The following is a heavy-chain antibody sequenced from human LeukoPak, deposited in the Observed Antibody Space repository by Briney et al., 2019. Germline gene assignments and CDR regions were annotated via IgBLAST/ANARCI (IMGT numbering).Heavy chain of an antibody. V-gene: IGHV4-59*01. CDR2: IYYTGAT. CDR3: ARAGYSYGTGYYFDY. D-gene: IGHD5-18*01. Sequence: SDTLSLTCTVSGGSFSSYYWSWIRLPPGQCLEWIGYIYYTGATYYNPSLKSRVTISLDTSKNQFSLKLSSVTAADAAVYYCARAGYSYGTGYYFDYWGQGALVTVSS. CDR1: GGSFSSYY. J-gene: IGHJ4*02.